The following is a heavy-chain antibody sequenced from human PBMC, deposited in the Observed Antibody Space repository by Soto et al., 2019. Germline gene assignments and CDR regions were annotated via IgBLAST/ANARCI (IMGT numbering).Heavy chain of an antibody. Sequence: GGSLRLSCAASGFTFSSYAMHWVRQAPGKGLEWVAVISYDGSNKYYADSVKGRFTISRDNSKNTLYLQMNSLRAEDTAVYYCARDTSARGLDYWGQGTLVTVSS. V-gene: IGHV3-30-3*01. J-gene: IGHJ4*02. CDR3: ARDTSARGLDY. CDR2: ISYDGSNK. D-gene: IGHD3-10*01. CDR1: GFTFSSYA.